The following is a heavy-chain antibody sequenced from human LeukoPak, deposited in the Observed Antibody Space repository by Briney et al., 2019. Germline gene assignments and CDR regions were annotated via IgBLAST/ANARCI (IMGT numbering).Heavy chain of an antibody. CDR3: TRGLPYYYDSSGYYELDY. V-gene: IGHV3-49*04. D-gene: IGHD3-22*01. CDR2: IRSKAYGGTT. J-gene: IGHJ4*02. CDR1: GFTFGDYA. Sequence: GGSLRLSCTASGFTFGDYAMSWVRQAPGKGLEWVGFIRSKAYGGTTEYAASVKGRFTISRDDSKSIAYLQMNSLKTEDTAVYYCTRGLPYYYDSSGYYELDYWGQGTLVTVSS.